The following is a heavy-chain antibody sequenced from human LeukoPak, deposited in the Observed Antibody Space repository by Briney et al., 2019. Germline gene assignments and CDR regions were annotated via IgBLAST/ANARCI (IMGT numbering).Heavy chain of an antibody. CDR1: GLTFGDYA. J-gene: IGHJ4*02. CDR3: TKEAGATSY. CDR2: IRSKAYGGTT. V-gene: IGHV3-49*04. Sequence: GGSLRLSCTASGLTFGDYAMSWVRQAPGKGLEWVGFIRSKAYGGTTEYAASVKGRFTISRDDSKSIAYLQMNSLKTEDTAVYYCTKEAGATSYWGQGTLVTVSS. D-gene: IGHD1-26*01.